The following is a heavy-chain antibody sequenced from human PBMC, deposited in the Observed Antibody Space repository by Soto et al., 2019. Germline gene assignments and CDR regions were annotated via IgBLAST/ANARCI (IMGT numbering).Heavy chain of an antibody. Sequence: ASVKVSCKASGYTFTSYGISWVRQAPGQGLERMGWISAYNGNTNYAQKLQGRVTMTTDTSTSTAYMELRSLRSDDTAVYYCAIDCSSTSCYVDYYYYGMDVWGQGTTVTVSS. V-gene: IGHV1-18*01. CDR2: ISAYNGNT. CDR1: GYTFTSYG. J-gene: IGHJ6*02. CDR3: AIDCSSTSCYVDYYYYGMDV. D-gene: IGHD2-2*01.